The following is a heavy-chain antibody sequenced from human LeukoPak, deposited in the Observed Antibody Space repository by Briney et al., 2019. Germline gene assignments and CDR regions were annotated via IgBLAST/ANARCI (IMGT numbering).Heavy chain of an antibody. Sequence: SETLSLTCAVYGGSFSGYYWSWIRQPPGEGLEWIGEINHSGSTNYNPSLKSRVTISVDTSKNQFSLKLSSVTAADTAVYYCARSRKYYYGSGALYYGMDVWGQGTTVTVSS. J-gene: IGHJ6*02. CDR1: GGSFSGYY. CDR3: ARSRKYYYGSGALYYGMDV. D-gene: IGHD3-10*01. CDR2: INHSGST. V-gene: IGHV4-34*01.